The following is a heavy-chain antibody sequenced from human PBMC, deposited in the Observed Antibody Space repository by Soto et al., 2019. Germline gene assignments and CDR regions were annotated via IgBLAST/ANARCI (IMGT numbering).Heavy chain of an antibody. D-gene: IGHD3-10*01. V-gene: IGHV3-23*01. CDR3: ARDGYYYGSGSYFHYYYVDV. Sequence: PGGSLRLSCAASGFTFSSYAMSWVRQAPGKGLEWVSAISGSGGSTYYADSVKGRFTISRDNSKNTLYLQMTSLRAEDTAVYYCARDGYYYGSGSYFHYYYVDVWGKGTTVTVSS. CDR1: GFTFSSYA. J-gene: IGHJ6*03. CDR2: ISGSGGST.